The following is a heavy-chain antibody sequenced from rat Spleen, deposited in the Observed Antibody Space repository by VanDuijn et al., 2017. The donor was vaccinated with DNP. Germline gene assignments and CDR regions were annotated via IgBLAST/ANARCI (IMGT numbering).Heavy chain of an antibody. CDR2: IISSGGST. V-gene: IGHV5S11*01. Sequence: EVQLVESGGGLVQPGRSMKLSCAASGFTFSNYDMAWIRQVPGKGLEWVAAIISSGGSTYYPNSVKGRFTISRDNAKSTLYLQMDSLRSEETATYYCARHGEVHLRYAMDAWGQGTSVTVSS. CDR1: GFTFSNYD. D-gene: IGHD1-5*01. CDR3: ARHGEVHLRYAMDA. J-gene: IGHJ4*01.